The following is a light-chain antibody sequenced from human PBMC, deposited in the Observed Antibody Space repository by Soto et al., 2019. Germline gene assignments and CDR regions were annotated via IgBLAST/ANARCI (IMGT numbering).Light chain of an antibody. Sequence: QSALAQPASVSGSPGQSITISCTGISSDVGSYNLVSWYQHHPGKGPKLMIYDGSRRHSGVSNRFSGSKSGNTASLTISGLQAEDEADYYCCSFGGSGTVVFGGGTKLTVL. CDR3: CSFGGSGTVV. CDR2: DGS. J-gene: IGLJ3*02. CDR1: SSDVGSYNL. V-gene: IGLV2-23*01.